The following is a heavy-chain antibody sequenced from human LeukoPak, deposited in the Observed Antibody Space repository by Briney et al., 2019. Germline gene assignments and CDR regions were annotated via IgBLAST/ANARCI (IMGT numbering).Heavy chain of an antibody. CDR3: ARGNDYGDYVWKEYFDY. Sequence: GGSLRLSCAASGFTFSSYGMHWVRQAPGKGLEWAAVIWYDGSNKYYADSVKGRFTISRDNSKNTLYLQMNSLRAEDTAVYYCARGNDYGDYVWKEYFDYWGQGTLVTVSS. D-gene: IGHD4-17*01. V-gene: IGHV3-33*01. CDR1: GFTFSSYG. CDR2: IWYDGSNK. J-gene: IGHJ4*02.